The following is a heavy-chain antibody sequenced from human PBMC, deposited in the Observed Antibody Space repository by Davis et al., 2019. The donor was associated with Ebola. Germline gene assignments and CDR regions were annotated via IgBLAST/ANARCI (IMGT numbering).Heavy chain of an antibody. V-gene: IGHV3-30*04. J-gene: IGHJ6*04. CDR1: GFTFSSYA. CDR3: ARTIGQQLPLLYYYYGMDV. Sequence: PGGSLRLSCAASGFTFSSYAMHWVRQAPGKGLEWVAVISYDGSNKYYADSVKGRFTISRDNSKNTLYLQMNSLRAEDTAVYYCARTIGQQLPLLYYYYGMDVWGKGTTVTVSS. D-gene: IGHD6-13*01. CDR2: ISYDGSNK.